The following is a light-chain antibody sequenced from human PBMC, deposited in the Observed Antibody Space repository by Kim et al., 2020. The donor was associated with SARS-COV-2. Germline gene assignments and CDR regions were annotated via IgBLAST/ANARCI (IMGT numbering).Light chain of an antibody. CDR1: GSDVGGCNY. J-gene: IGLJ2*01. V-gene: IGLV2-14*04. CDR3: SSYTTSSTLV. Sequence: GQSVTIPCTGTGSDVGGCNYVSWYQQYPGKAPKLMIYDVTKRPSRVSNRFSGSKSGNTASLTISVLQAEDEADYYCSSYTTSSTLVFGGGTQLTVL. CDR2: DVT.